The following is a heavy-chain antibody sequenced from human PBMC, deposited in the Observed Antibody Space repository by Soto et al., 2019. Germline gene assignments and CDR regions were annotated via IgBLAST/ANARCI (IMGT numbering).Heavy chain of an antibody. CDR3: AKKGVSSSGWYTN. D-gene: IGHD6-19*01. V-gene: IGHV3-23*01. CDR2: ISGSGGST. Sequence: EVQLLESGGGLVQPGGCLRLSCAASGFTFSSYAMSWVRQAPGKGLEWVSAISGSGGSTYYADSVKGRFTISRDNSKNTLYLQMNSLRAEDTAVYYCAKKGVSSSGWYTNWGQGTLVTVSS. CDR1: GFTFSSYA. J-gene: IGHJ4*02.